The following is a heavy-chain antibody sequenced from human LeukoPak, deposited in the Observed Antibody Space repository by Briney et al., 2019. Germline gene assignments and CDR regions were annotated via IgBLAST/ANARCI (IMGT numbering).Heavy chain of an antibody. Sequence: SETLSPTCTVSGVSISSGGYYWSWIRQHPGEGLEWIGYIYYSGSTYYNPSLKSRVTISVDTSKNQFSLKLSSVTAADTAVYYCASRHSGSYGAIHDYWGQGTLVTVSS. J-gene: IGHJ4*02. V-gene: IGHV4-31*03. D-gene: IGHD1-26*01. CDR2: IYYSGST. CDR1: GVSISSGGYY. CDR3: ASRHSGSYGAIHDY.